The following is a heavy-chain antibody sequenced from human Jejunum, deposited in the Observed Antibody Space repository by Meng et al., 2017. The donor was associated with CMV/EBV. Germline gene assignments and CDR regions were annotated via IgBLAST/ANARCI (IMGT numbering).Heavy chain of an antibody. CDR2: IGSYNGYK. J-gene: IGHJ3*02. CDR3: TADFGEIADKSAFAI. V-gene: IGHV3-21*01. CDR1: FTFSIFS. Sequence: FTFSIFSMDWVRQTPGKGLEWVSSIGSYNGYKYYADSVQGRFTISRDDAKNSLYLQMDSLRAEDSAVYYCTADFGEIADKSAFAIWGRGTMVTVSS. D-gene: IGHD3-10*01.